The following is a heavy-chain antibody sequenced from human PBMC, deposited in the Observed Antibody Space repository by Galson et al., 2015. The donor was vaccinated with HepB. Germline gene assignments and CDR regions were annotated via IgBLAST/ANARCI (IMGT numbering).Heavy chain of an antibody. CDR1: GFTFSNYS. CDR3: ARESAAMPCDY. CDR2: ISSSSIYI. V-gene: IGHV3-21*01. Sequence: SLRLSCAASGFTFSNYSMNWVRQAPGKGLEWVSSISSSSIYIYYADSVKGRFTISRDNAKNSLYLQMNSLRAEDTAVYYCARESAAMPCDYWGQGTLVTVSS. D-gene: IGHD2-2*01. J-gene: IGHJ4*02.